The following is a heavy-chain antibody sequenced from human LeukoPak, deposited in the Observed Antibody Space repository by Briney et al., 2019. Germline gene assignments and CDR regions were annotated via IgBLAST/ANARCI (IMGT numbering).Heavy chain of an antibody. J-gene: IGHJ5*02. CDR3: AKSPYYYDSSGQLGTKDNWFDP. CDR1: GFTFSSYA. D-gene: IGHD3-22*01. V-gene: IGHV3-23*01. Sequence: GGSLRLSCAASGFTFSSYAMSWVRQAPGKGLEWVSAISGSGGSTYYADSVKGRFTISRDNSKNTLYLQMNSLRAEDTAVYYCAKSPYYYDSSGQLGTKDNWFDPWVQGTLVTVSS. CDR2: ISGSGGST.